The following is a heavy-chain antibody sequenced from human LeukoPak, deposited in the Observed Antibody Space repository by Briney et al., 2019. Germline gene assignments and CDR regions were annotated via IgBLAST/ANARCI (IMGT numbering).Heavy chain of an antibody. CDR3: ARGKVAAAGRLDRFDY. V-gene: IGHV3-66*02. D-gene: IGHD6-13*01. CDR2: IHSGGST. CDR1: GFTVSSNY. Sequence: PGGSLRLSCAASGFTVSSNYMSWVRQAPGKGLEWVSVIHSGGSTYYADSVKGRFTISRDNSKNTLYLQMNSLRAEDTAVYYCARGKVAAAGRLDRFDYWGQGTLVTVSS. J-gene: IGHJ4*02.